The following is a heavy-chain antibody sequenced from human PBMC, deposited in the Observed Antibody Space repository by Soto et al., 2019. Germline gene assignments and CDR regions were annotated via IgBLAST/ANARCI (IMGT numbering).Heavy chain of an antibody. D-gene: IGHD2-8*02. CDR3: ARHEGWTGPDQ. J-gene: IGHJ5*02. V-gene: IGHV4-4*02. CDR1: GVSIGSGGW. Sequence: PSETLSLTCAVSGVSIGSGGWWSWVRQPPGKGLEWIAEIFHDGNTNYSPSLKSRVTISVDKSQNQFSLNVYSVTAADTAVYYCARHEGWTGPDQWGQGTLVTVSS. CDR2: IFHDGNT.